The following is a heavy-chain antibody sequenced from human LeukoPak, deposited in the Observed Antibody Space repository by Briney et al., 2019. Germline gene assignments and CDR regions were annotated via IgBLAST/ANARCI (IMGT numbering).Heavy chain of an antibody. V-gene: IGHV1-46*01. CDR3: AREHRYCSSTSCYPNWFDP. CDR2: INPSGGST. D-gene: IGHD2-2*01. CDR1: GYTFTSYY. Sequence: ASVKVSCKASGYTFTSYYMHWVRQAPRQGLEWMGIINPSGGSTSYAQKFQGRVTMTRDTSTSTVYMELSSLRSEDTAVYYCAREHRYCSSTSCYPNWFDPWGQGTLVTVSS. J-gene: IGHJ5*02.